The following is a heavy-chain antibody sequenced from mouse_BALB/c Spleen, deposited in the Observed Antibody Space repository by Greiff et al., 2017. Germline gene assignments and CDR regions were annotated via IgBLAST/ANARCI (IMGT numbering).Heavy chain of an antibody. CDR2: IWAGGST. D-gene: IGHD2-10*02. CDR3: ARDQKYGNYVKYFDY. CDR1: GFSLTSYG. V-gene: IGHV2-9*02. Sequence: VQVVESGPGLVAPSQSLSITCTVSGFSLTSYGVHWVRQPPGKGLEWLGVIWAGGSTNYNSALMSRLSISKDNSKSQVFLKMNSLQTDDTAMYYCARDQKYGNYVKYFDYWGQGTTLTVSS. J-gene: IGHJ2*01.